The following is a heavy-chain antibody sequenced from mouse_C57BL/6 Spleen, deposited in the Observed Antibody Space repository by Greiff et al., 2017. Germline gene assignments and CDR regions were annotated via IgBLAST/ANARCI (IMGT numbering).Heavy chain of an antibody. CDR2: IYPGDGDT. V-gene: IGHV1-82*01. Sequence: QVQLQQSGPELVKPGASVKISCKASGYAFSSSWMNWVKQRPGKGLEWIGRIYPGDGDTNYNGKFKGKATLTADKSSSTAYMRLSSLTSEDSAVXFCAGGSWDGGFAYWGQGTLVTVSA. D-gene: IGHD4-1*01. CDR3: AGGSWDGGFAY. CDR1: GYAFSSSW. J-gene: IGHJ3*01.